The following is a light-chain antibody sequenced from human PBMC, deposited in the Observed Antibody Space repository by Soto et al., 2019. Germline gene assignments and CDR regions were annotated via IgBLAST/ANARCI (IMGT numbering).Light chain of an antibody. J-gene: IGLJ2*01. Sequence: QSALTQPASVSGSPGQSITISCTGTSSDIGGYNFVSWYQQHPGKAPKLMIYEVSNRPSGVSNRLSGSKSGNTASLTISGLQAEDEADYYCYSYTTSSTLVFGGGTKVTVL. CDR1: SSDIGGYNF. CDR2: EVS. V-gene: IGLV2-14*01. CDR3: YSYTTSSTLV.